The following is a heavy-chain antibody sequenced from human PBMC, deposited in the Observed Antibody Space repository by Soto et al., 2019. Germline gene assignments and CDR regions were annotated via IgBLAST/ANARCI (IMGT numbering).Heavy chain of an antibody. J-gene: IGHJ3*02. CDR3: AGVSYYDSSGYYYFGAFDI. Sequence: SETLSLTCTVSGGSISSYYWSWIRQPPGKGLEWIGYIYYSGSTNYNPSLKSRVTISVDTSKNQFSLELSSVTAADTAVYYCAGVSYYDSSGYYYFGAFDIWGEGTMVTVSS. V-gene: IGHV4-59*01. D-gene: IGHD3-22*01. CDR2: IYYSGST. CDR1: GGSISSYY.